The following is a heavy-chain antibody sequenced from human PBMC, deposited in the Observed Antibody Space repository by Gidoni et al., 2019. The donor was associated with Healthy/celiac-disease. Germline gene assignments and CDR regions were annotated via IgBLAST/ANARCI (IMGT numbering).Heavy chain of an antibody. D-gene: IGHD6-19*01. CDR3: AREIAVAGTEEEVLDY. CDR2: IKQEGSEK. V-gene: IGHV3-7*01. Sequence: EVQLAESGGGCVQPGGSLTLSCAASGFTFSSYWMSRGRQGPGKGLEWVANIKQEGSEKYYVDSVKGRFTISRDNDKNSLYLQMNSLRAEDTAVYYCAREIAVAGTEEEVLDYWGQGTLVTVSS. CDR1: GFTFSSYW. J-gene: IGHJ4*02.